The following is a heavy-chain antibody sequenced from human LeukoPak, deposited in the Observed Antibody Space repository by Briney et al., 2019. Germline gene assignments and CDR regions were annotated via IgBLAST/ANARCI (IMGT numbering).Heavy chain of an antibody. CDR3: ARIQAVGVPVAIDAYYSYGMDV. D-gene: IGHD2-2*02. Sequence: GASVKVSCKASGGSFSRNAISWVRQAPGQGLEWMGRFIPILGIATYAQKVQGRVTITADRSTSTAYMELSSMRSEDTAVYYCARIQAVGVPVAIDAYYSYGMDVWGQGTAVTVSS. J-gene: IGHJ6*02. CDR1: GGSFSRNA. V-gene: IGHV1-69*04. CDR2: FIPILGIA.